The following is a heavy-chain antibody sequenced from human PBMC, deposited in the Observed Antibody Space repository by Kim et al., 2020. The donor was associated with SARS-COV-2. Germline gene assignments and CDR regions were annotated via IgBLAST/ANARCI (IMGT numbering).Heavy chain of an antibody. CDR2: MNPNSGNT. CDR1: GYTFTSYD. V-gene: IGHV1-8*01. J-gene: IGHJ3*02. CDR3: ARGLAHLGAFDI. Sequence: ASVKVSCKASGYTFTSYDINWVRQATGQGLEWMGWMNPNSGNTGYAQKFQGRVTMTRNTSISTAYMELSSLRSEDTAVYYCARGLAHLGAFDIWGQGTMVTVSS.